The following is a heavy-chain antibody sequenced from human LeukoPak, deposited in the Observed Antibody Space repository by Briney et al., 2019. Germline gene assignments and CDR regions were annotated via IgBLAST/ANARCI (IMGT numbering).Heavy chain of an antibody. Sequence: PGGSLRLSCAASGFTFSNYWMHWVRQAPGKGLVWVSRINSDGINTSYADSVKGRFTISRDNAKNTLYLQMNSLRAEDTAVYYCARGPMVRTNLFDYWGQGTLVTVSS. V-gene: IGHV3-74*01. CDR3: ARGPMVRTNLFDY. CDR1: GFTFSNYW. CDR2: INSDGINT. J-gene: IGHJ4*02. D-gene: IGHD3-10*01.